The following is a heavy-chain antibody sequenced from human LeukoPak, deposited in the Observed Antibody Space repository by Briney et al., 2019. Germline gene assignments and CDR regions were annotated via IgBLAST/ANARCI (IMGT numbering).Heavy chain of an antibody. CDR1: GFTFSSYC. CDR3: ARVAVAGNRYYYYYMDV. V-gene: IGHV3-21*01. J-gene: IGHJ6*03. Sequence: GGSLRLSCAASGFTFSSYCMNWVRQAPGKGLEWVSFISTSSSYIYYADSVKGRFTISRDNAKNSLYLQMNSLRAEDTGVYYCARVAVAGNRYYYYYMDVWGKGTTVTVSS. CDR2: ISTSSSYI. D-gene: IGHD6-19*01.